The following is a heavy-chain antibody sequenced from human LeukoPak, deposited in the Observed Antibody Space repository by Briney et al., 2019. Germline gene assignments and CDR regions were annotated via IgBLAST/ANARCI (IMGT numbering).Heavy chain of an antibody. D-gene: IGHD2-2*01. CDR2: IYTSGST. CDR1: GGSISSYY. Sequence: SETLSLTCTVSGGSISSYYWSWIRQPAGKGMEWIRRIYTSGSTNYNPSLKSRVTMSVDTSKNQFSLKLGSVTAADTAVYYCARGRGSGAPDRPYCSSTSCYNWFDPWGQGTLVTVSS. V-gene: IGHV4-4*07. CDR3: ARGRGSGAPDRPYCSSTSCYNWFDP. J-gene: IGHJ5*02.